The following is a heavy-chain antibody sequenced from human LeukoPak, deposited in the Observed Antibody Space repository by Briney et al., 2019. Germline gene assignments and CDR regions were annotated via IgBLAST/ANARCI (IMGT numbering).Heavy chain of an antibody. J-gene: IGHJ5*02. V-gene: IGHV1-46*01. Sequence: ASVKVSCKASGYTFTSYYMHWVRQAPGQGLEWMGIINPSGGSTSYAQKFQGRVTMTRDMSTSTVYMELSSLRSEDTAVYYCARVTGTQNWFDPWGQGTLVTVSS. CDR3: ARVTGTQNWFDP. CDR2: INPSGGST. D-gene: IGHD1-1*01. CDR1: GYTFTSYY.